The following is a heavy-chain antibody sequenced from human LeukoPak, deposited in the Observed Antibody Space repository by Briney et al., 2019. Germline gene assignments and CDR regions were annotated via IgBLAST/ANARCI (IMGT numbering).Heavy chain of an antibody. CDR2: ISYDGSNK. D-gene: IGHD3-10*01. Sequence: GGSLRLSCAASGFTFSSYGMHWVRQAPGKGLEWVAVISYDGSNKYYADSVKGRFTISRDNSKNTLYLQMNSLRAEDTAVYYCARLQAAKPGEEHWGQGTLVTVSS. CDR1: GFTFSSYG. J-gene: IGHJ1*01. V-gene: IGHV3-30*03. CDR3: ARLQAAKPGEEH.